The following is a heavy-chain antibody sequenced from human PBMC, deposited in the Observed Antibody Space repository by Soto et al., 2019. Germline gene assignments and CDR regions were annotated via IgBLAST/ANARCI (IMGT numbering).Heavy chain of an antibody. Sequence: SETLSVTCTVSGGSISRYYRRWIRQPLGKGLEWIGYIYYSGSTNYNPSLKSRVTISVDTSKNQFSLKLSSVTAADTAVYYCARYSSGLINWFDPWGQGTLVTVS. J-gene: IGHJ5*02. V-gene: IGHV4-59*01. CDR1: GGSISRYY. CDR3: ARYSSGLINWFDP. CDR2: IYYSGST. D-gene: IGHD6-19*01.